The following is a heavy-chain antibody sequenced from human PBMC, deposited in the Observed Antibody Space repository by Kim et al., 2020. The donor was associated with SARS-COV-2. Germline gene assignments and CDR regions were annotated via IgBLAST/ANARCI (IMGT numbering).Heavy chain of an antibody. CDR2: IYYSGST. Sequence: SETLSLTCTVSGGSISNYYWSWIRQTPEKGLEWIGQIYYSGSTNYNPSLKSRVTISVDSSKNQFSLSLTSVTAADTAVYYCARHWGVGATLNFWGQGTLVTVSS. D-gene: IGHD1-26*01. V-gene: IGHV4-59*08. J-gene: IGHJ4*02. CDR3: ARHWGVGATLNF. CDR1: GGSISNYY.